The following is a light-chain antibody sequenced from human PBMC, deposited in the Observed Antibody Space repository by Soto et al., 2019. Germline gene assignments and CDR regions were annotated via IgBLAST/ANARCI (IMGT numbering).Light chain of an antibody. CDR1: SSNLGARYD. Sequence: QSALTQPPPVSGAPGQTVTISCTGSSSNLGARYDVHWYQQVPGKAPKLLIFGSSDRASGVPDRFSGSKSGTSASLAITGLQADDEATYFCQSYDKSLSGSVFGGGTKLTVL. CDR2: GSS. J-gene: IGLJ3*02. CDR3: QSYDKSLSGSV. V-gene: IGLV1-40*01.